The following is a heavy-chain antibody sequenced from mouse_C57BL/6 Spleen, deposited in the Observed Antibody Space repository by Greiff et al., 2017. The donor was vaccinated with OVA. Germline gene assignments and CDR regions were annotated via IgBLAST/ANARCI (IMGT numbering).Heavy chain of an antibody. V-gene: IGHV1-69*01. J-gene: IGHJ2*01. CDR3: ARKEERGLLFFDY. CDR2: IDPSDSYT. Sequence: QVQLQQPGAELVMPGASVKLSCKASGYTFTSYWMHWVKQRPGQGLEWIGEIDPSDSYTNYNQKFKGKFTLTVAKSSSTAYLQLSSLTSEDSAVYYCARKEERGLLFFDYWGQGTTLTVSS. D-gene: IGHD2-1*01. CDR1: GYTFTSYW.